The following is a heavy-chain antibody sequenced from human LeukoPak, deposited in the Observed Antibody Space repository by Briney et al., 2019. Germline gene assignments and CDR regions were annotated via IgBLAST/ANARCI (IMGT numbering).Heavy chain of an antibody. CDR2: INPNSGGT. Sequence: ASVKVSCKASGYTFTGYYMHWVRQAPGQGLEWMGWINPNSGGTNYAQKFQGRVTMTRDTSISTAYMELSRLRSDDTAVFYCARMVVPAANEVYFDYWGQGTLVTVSS. J-gene: IGHJ4*02. V-gene: IGHV1-2*02. D-gene: IGHD2-2*01. CDR1: GYTFTGYY. CDR3: ARMVVPAANEVYFDY.